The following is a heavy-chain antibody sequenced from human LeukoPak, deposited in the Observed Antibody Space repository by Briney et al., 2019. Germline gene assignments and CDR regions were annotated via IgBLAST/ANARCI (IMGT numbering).Heavy chain of an antibody. V-gene: IGHV3-23*01. D-gene: IGHD3/OR15-3a*01. CDR2: ISGSGGST. CDR3: ARDRAADWSPSKNYYYYGMDV. CDR1: GFTFSSYA. J-gene: IGHJ6*02. Sequence: GGSLRLSCAASGFTFSSYAMSWVRQAPGKGLEWVSAISGSGGSTYYADSVKGRFTISRDNAKNSLYLQMNSLRAEDTAVYYCARDRAADWSPSKNYYYYGMDVWGQGTTVTVSS.